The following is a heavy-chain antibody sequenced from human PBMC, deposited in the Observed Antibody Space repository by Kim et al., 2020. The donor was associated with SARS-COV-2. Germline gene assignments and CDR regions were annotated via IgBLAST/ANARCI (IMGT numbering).Heavy chain of an antibody. V-gene: IGHV5-10-1*01. Sequence: NYGPTIQGHVTISVDTSVSAAYLQWDSLRTSDTAMYFCARQTTVTHDAFDEWGQGTMVTVSS. D-gene: IGHD4-17*01. CDR3: ARQTTVTHDAFDE. J-gene: IGHJ3*01.